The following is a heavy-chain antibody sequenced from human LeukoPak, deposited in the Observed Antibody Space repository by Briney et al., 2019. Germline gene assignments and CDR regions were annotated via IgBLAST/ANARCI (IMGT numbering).Heavy chain of an antibody. Sequence: ASVKVSCKASGYTFTSYGISWVRQAPGKGLEWMGGFDPEDGETIYAQKFQGRVTMTEDTSTDTAYMELSSLRSEDTAVYYCATFSGPRDAFDIWGQGTMVTVSS. CDR3: ATFSGPRDAFDI. D-gene: IGHD6-19*01. CDR2: FDPEDGET. V-gene: IGHV1-24*01. J-gene: IGHJ3*02. CDR1: GYTFTSYG.